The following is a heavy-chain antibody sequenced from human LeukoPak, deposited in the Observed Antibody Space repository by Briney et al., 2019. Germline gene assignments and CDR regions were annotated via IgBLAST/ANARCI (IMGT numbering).Heavy chain of an antibody. V-gene: IGHV4-39*01. Sequence: PSETLSLTCTVSGGSISSSSYSWGWIRQPPGKGLEWIGSIYYSGSTYFNPSLKSRVTISVDTSKNQFSLRLSSVTAADTAVYYCARLFAASDAFDIWGQGTMVTVSS. D-gene: IGHD2-15*01. CDR2: IYYSGST. CDR1: GGSISSSSYS. J-gene: IGHJ3*02. CDR3: ARLFAASDAFDI.